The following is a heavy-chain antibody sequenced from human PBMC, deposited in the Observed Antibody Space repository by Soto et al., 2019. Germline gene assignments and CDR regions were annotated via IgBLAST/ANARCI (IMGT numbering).Heavy chain of an antibody. CDR3: ARDQGELWLRGQTWFDP. V-gene: IGHV3-33*01. CDR1: GFTFSSYG. Sequence: QVQLVESGGGVVQPGRPLRLSCAASGFTFSSYGMHWVRQAPGKGLECVAVIWEDGSNKYYAYSVKGRFTISRDNSKNSLFLQMNSLRAEDTAVYYCARDQGELWLRGQTWFDPWGQGTLVTVAS. D-gene: IGHD5-18*01. CDR2: IWEDGSNK. J-gene: IGHJ5*02.